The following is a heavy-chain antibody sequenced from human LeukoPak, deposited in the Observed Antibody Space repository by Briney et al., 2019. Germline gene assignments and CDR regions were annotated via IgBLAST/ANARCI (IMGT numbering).Heavy chain of an antibody. V-gene: IGHV1-69*13. CDR1: GGTFSSYA. D-gene: IGHD5-18*01. J-gene: IGHJ4*02. CDR3: ARAAAMVPYFDY. CDR2: IIPIFGTA. Sequence: SVKVSCKASGGTFSSYAISWVRQAPGQGLEWMGGIIPIFGTANYAQKFQGRVTITADESTSTAYMELSSLRSEGTAVYYCARAAAMVPYFDYWGQGTLVTVSS.